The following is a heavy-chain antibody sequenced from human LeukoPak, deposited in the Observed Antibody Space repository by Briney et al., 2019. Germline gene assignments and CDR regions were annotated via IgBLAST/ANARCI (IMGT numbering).Heavy chain of an antibody. Sequence: GRSLRLPCAASGFTFSSYGMHWVRQAPGKGLEWVAVIWYDGSNKYYADSVKGRFTISRDNSKNTLYLQMNSLRAEDTAVYYCAREYPPRYYYDSSGYLDYWGQGTLVTVSS. V-gene: IGHV3-33*01. J-gene: IGHJ4*02. CDR3: AREYPPRYYYDSSGYLDY. CDR2: IWYDGSNK. D-gene: IGHD3-22*01. CDR1: GFTFSSYG.